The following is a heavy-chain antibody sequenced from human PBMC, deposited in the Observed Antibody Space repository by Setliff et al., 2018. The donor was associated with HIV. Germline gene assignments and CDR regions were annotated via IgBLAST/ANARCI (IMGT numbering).Heavy chain of an antibody. CDR2: ISISSTTI. J-gene: IGHJ4*02. CDR1: GFTFRDYS. V-gene: IGHV3-48*01. CDR3: AKDVARRLAAIGRRGFFDS. Sequence: PGGSLRLSCAVSGFTFRDYSMNWVRQAPGKGLEWVSYISISSTTIYYADSVKGRFTISRDNSRNTLYLQMHSLTPEDTAVYYCAKDVARRLAAIGRRGFFDSWGQGTLVTVSS. D-gene: IGHD6-13*01.